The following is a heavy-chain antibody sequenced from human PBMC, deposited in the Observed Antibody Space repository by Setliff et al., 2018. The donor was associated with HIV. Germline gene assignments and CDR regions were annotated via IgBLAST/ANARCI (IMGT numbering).Heavy chain of an antibody. CDR2: IIPNGGGV. CDR3: ARFPLRASVSPDY. Sequence: ASVKVSCKASGGSFSSYPITWLRQAPGQGLEWMGGIIPNGGGVNYAQKFQPRVTMTRDPSITTVYLELNDLRSDDTAVYYCARFPLRASVSPDYWGQGTLVTVSS. J-gene: IGHJ4*02. V-gene: IGHV1-2*02. D-gene: IGHD4-17*01. CDR1: GGSFSSYP.